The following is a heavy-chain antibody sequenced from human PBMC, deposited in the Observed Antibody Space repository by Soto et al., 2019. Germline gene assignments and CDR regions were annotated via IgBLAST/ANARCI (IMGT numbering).Heavy chain of an antibody. D-gene: IGHD6-19*01. J-gene: IGHJ4*02. V-gene: IGHV4-61*01. CDR2: IYYSWST. CDR1: GGSVSIGSYY. CDR3: ARDLHYSTGTFDY. Sequence: QLQLQESGPGLVKPSETLSLTCTVSGGSVSIGSYYWSWIRQPPGKGLEWIGDIYYSWSTNYNTYLKSRVTISVDTSKHQFSLKLSSVTAADTAVYYCARDLHYSTGTFDYWGQGTLVTVSS.